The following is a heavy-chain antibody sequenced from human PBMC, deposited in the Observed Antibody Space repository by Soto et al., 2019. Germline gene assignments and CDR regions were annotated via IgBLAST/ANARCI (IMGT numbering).Heavy chain of an antibody. D-gene: IGHD1-26*01. CDR2: ISYDGSNT. J-gene: IGHJ4*02. V-gene: IGHV3-30-3*01. CDR1: GFTFSSHT. Sequence: QVQLVESGGGVVQPGRSLRLSCAASGFTFSSHTMHWVRQAPGKGLEWVAVISYDGSNTHYADSVKGRFTISRDNSKNTLSLQLNSLRPEDTALYYWARDMARGADHFDYWGQGTLGTVAS. CDR3: ARDMARGADHFDY.